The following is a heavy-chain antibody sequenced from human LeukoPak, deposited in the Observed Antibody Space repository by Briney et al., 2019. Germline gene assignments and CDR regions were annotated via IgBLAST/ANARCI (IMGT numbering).Heavy chain of an antibody. CDR3: ARTYYDILTGYNPYFDY. CDR1: GFTFNTYT. J-gene: IGHJ4*02. CDR2: ITASSTAI. Sequence: PGGSLRLSCAASGFTFNTYTMNWVRQAPGKGPEWVSSITASSTAIYSADSVKGRFTISRDNAKNFLYLQMNSLRAEDTAVYYCARTYYDILTGYNPYFDYWGQGILVTVSS. D-gene: IGHD3-9*01. V-gene: IGHV3-21*01.